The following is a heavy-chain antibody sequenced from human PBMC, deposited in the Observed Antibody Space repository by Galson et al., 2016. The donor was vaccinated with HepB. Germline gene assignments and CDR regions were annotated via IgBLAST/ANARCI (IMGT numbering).Heavy chain of an antibody. CDR1: GFKFHIYA. V-gene: IGHV3-23*01. J-gene: IGHJ1*01. D-gene: IGHD3-22*01. CDR2: IGGSGGSI. CDR3: ARSPSMTVGISTVWYLQY. Sequence: SLRLSCAASGFKFHIYAMSWVRQAPGKGLEWVSSIGGSGGSIYYADSVKGRFIISRDNSKNTLYLQMSSLRVEDTAVYYCARSPSMTVGISTVWYLQYWGQGTLVTGSS.